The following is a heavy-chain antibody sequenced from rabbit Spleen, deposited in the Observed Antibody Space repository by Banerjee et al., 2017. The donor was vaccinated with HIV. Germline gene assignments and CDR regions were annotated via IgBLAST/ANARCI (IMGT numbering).Heavy chain of an antibody. CDR1: GFSFSSSYY. CDR3: ARGDASSGDGYNL. J-gene: IGHJ4*01. V-gene: IGHV1S45*01. D-gene: IGHD1-1*01. CDR2: IYTGSSGTT. Sequence: QEQLEESGGDLVKPEGSLTLTCTASGFSFSSSYYMCWVRQAPGKGLEWIACIYTGSSGTTYYANWAKGRFTISKTSSTTVTLEMTSLTAADTATYFCARGDASSGDGYNLWGPGTLVTVS.